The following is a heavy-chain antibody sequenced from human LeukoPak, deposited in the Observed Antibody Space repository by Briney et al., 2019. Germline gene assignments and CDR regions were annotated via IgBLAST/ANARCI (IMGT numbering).Heavy chain of an antibody. D-gene: IGHD2-21*02. J-gene: IGHJ3*02. V-gene: IGHV4-39*01. CDR1: GGSISSSSYY. CDR3: ARQGCGGDCYIPTIPLDAFDI. CDR2: IYYSGST. Sequence: SETLSLTCTVSGGSISSSSYYWGWIRQPPGKGLEWIGSIYYSGSTYYSPSLKSRVTISVDTSKNQFSLKLSSVTAADTAVYYCARQGCGGDCYIPTIPLDAFDIWGQGTMVTVSS.